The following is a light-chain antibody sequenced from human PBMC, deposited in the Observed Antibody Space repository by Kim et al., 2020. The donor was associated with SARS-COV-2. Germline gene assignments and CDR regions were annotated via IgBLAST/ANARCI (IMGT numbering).Light chain of an antibody. CDR1: QSVENSY. CDR2: GAS. V-gene: IGKV3-20*01. CDR3: HHYLKWT. Sequence: PGERAILSCRASQSVENSYVSWYQQQSGQSPRLLISGASNRATGIPDRFSGSGSGTDFSLTINRLEPGDFAVYYCHHYLKWTFGQGTKVDIK. J-gene: IGKJ1*01.